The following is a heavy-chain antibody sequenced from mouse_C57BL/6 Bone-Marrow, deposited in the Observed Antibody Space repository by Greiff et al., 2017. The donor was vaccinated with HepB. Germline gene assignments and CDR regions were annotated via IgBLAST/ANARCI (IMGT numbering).Heavy chain of an antibody. CDR2: ISDGGSYT. V-gene: IGHV5-4*01. CDR1: GFTFSSYA. Sequence: EVQVVESGGGLVKPGGSLKLSCAASGFTFSSYAMSWVRQTPEKRLEWVATISDGGSYTYYPDNVKGRFTISRDNAKNNLYLQMSHLKSEDTAMYYCARDWPYIYAMDYWGQGTSVTVSS. CDR3: ARDWPYIYAMDY. J-gene: IGHJ4*01.